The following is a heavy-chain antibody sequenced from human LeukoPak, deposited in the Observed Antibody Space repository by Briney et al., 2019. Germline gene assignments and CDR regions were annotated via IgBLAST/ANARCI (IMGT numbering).Heavy chain of an antibody. D-gene: IGHD2-2*01. CDR2: IIPIFGTA. V-gene: IGHV1-69*05. Sequence: SVKVSCMASGYTFTSYYMHWVRRAPGQGLEWMGGIIPIFGTANYAQKFQGRVTITTDESTSTAYMELSSLRSEDTAVYYCARGPSVVPAALGFDYWGQGTLVTVSS. CDR3: ARGPSVVPAALGFDY. CDR1: GYTFTSYY. J-gene: IGHJ4*02.